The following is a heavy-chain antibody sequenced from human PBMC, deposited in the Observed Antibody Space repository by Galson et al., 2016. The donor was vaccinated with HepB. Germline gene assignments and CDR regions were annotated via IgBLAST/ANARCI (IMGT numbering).Heavy chain of an antibody. V-gene: IGHV4-34*01. J-gene: IGHJ4*02. D-gene: IGHD5-18*01. CDR2: INHSGST. CDR3: ARGWDLGIQLWFKGLVD. Sequence: ETLSLTCAVYGGSFSGYYWSWIRQPPGKGLEWIGEINHSGSTNYNPSLKSRVTISVDTSKKQFSLKLSSVTAADTAVYYCARGWDLGIQLWFKGLVDWGLGTLVTVSS. CDR1: GGSFSGYY.